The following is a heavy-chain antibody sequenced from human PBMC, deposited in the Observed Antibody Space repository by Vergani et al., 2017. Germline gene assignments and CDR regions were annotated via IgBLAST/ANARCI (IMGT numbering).Heavy chain of an antibody. CDR1: GFTFDDYA. CDR2: INWNSDSI. J-gene: IGHJ5*02. V-gene: IGHV3-9*01. CDR3: ARDSRYCSSTSCYVGRDWFDP. Sequence: EVQLVESGGGLVQPGRSLRLSCAASGFTFDDYAMHWVRQAPGKGLEWVSGINWNSDSIAYADSVKGRFTISRDNAKNSLYLQMNSLRAEDTALYYCARDSRYCSSTSCYVGRDWFDPWGQGTLVTVSS. D-gene: IGHD2-2*01.